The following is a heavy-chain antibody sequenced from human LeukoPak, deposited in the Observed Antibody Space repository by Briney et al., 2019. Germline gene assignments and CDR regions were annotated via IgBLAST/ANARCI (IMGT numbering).Heavy chain of an antibody. CDR3: AKDRRSDEYYFDY. CDR1: GFTFSSFA. V-gene: IGHV3-30*04. Sequence: GSLRLSCAASGFTFSSFALHWVRQAPGKGLEWVAVISYAGNNKYYADSVKGRFTLSRDNSKNTLYLQMSSLRAEDTAVYYCAKDRRSDEYYFDYWGQGTLVTVSS. CDR2: ISYAGNNK. J-gene: IGHJ4*02.